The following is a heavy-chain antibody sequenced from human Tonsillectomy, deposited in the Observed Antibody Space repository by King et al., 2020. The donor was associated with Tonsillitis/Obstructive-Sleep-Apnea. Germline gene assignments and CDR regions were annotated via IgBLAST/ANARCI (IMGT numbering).Heavy chain of an antibody. CDR1: GFTFSSYA. V-gene: IGHV3-23*04. D-gene: IGHD3-3*01. Sequence: VQLVESGGGLVQPGGSLRLSCAASGFTFSSYAMSWVRQAPGKGLEWVSAISGSGGSTYYADSVKGRFTISRDNSKNTLYLQMNSLRAEATAVYYCAKENLGYYDFWSRHPYFDYWGQGTLVTVSS. J-gene: IGHJ4*02. CDR3: AKENLGYYDFWSRHPYFDY. CDR2: ISGSGGST.